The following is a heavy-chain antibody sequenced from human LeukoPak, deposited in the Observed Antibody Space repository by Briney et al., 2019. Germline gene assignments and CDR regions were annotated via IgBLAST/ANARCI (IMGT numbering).Heavy chain of an antibody. V-gene: IGHV4-34*01. J-gene: IGHJ4*02. D-gene: IGHD5-18*01. Sequence: SETLSLTCAVYGGSFSGYYWSWIRQPPGKGLEWIGEINHSGSTNYNPSLKSRVTISVDTSKNKFSLKLSSVTAADTAVYYCARGRRGYSYGRHFDYWGQGTLVTVSS. CDR2: INHSGST. CDR1: GGSFSGYY. CDR3: ARGRRGYSYGRHFDY.